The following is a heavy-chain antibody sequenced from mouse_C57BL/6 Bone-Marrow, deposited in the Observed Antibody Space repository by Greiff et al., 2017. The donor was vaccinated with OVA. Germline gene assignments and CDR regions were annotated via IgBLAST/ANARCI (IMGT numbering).Heavy chain of an antibody. Sequence: QVHVKQSGAELARPGASVKMSCKASGYTFTSYTMHWVKQRPGQGLEWIGYINPSSGYTKYNQKFKDKATLTADKSSSTAYMQLSSLTSEDSAVYYCARWLPYFDYWGQGTTLTVSS. CDR1: GYTFTSYT. D-gene: IGHD2-2*01. V-gene: IGHV1-4*01. CDR2: INPSSGYT. J-gene: IGHJ2*01. CDR3: ARWLPYFDY.